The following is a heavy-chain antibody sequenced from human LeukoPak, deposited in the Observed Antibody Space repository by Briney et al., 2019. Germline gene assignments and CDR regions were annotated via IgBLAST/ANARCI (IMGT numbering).Heavy chain of an antibody. D-gene: IGHD1-26*01. CDR1: GYTFTNFW. CDR2: IYPGDSDT. V-gene: IGHV5-51*01. J-gene: IGHJ4*02. Sequence: GESLKISCKGSGYTFTNFWIAWVRQMPGKGLEWMGSIYPGDSDTRYRPSFQGLVTISADKSIATAYLQWSSLKASDTAVYFCAILADTTYWGQGTLVTVSS. CDR3: AILADTTY.